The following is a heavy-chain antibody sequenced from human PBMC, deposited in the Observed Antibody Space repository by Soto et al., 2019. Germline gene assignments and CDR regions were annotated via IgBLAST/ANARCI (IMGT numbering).Heavy chain of an antibody. J-gene: IGHJ4*02. D-gene: IGHD2-2*02. CDR1: GYTFTSYD. Sequence: QVQLVQSGAEVKKPGASVKVSCKASGYTFTSYDIKWVRQATGQGLEWMGWMNPNSGNTGYAQKLQGRVTMTRNTAIITAYMELSSLRSDDTAVYYCAREATIRGDDYWGQGTLVTVSS. CDR2: MNPNSGNT. V-gene: IGHV1-8*01. CDR3: AREATIRGDDY.